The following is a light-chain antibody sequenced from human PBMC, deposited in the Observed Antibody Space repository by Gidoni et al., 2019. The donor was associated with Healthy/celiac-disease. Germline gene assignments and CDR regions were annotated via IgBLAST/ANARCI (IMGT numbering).Light chain of an antibody. J-gene: IGKJ4*01. CDR2: KAS. Sequence: DIQMTQSPSTLSASVGDRVTITCRASQSISSWLDWYQQKPGKAPKLLIYKASSLESGVPSRFSGSGSGTEFTLTISSLQPDDFATYYCQQYNSYSRTFXGXTKVEIK. CDR3: QQYNSYSRT. CDR1: QSISSW. V-gene: IGKV1-5*03.